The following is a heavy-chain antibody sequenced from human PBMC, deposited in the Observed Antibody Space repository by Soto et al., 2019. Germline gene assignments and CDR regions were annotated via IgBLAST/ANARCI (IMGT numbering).Heavy chain of an antibody. J-gene: IGHJ2*01. V-gene: IGHV2-5*02. CDR2: IYWDDDK. Sequence: QITLKESGPTLVKPTQTLTLTCTFSGFSLTTGGVAVGWIRQPPGKALEWLALIYWDDDKRYSPSLKSRLSTAKDTAKNQVVLTVTNMDPVDTATYYCALSECSCADCYSRWYLGLWCRGTLVTVSS. CDR1: GFSLTTGGVA. D-gene: IGHD2-15*01. CDR3: ALSECSCADCYSRWYLGL.